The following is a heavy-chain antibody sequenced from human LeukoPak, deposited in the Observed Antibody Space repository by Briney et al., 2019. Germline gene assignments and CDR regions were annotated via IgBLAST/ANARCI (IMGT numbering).Heavy chain of an antibody. CDR1: GFSLTTSGMC. Sequence: SGPALVKPTQTLTLTCAFSGFSLTTSGMCVSWIRQPPGKALEWLARIDWDDERYYSTSLKTRLTISKDTSKNQVVLTMTNLDPVDTATYFCARMSGGLWSSKYYFDYWGQGALVTVSS. J-gene: IGHJ4*02. CDR3: ARMSGGLWSSKYYFDY. CDR2: IDWDDER. D-gene: IGHD3-16*01. V-gene: IGHV2-70*11.